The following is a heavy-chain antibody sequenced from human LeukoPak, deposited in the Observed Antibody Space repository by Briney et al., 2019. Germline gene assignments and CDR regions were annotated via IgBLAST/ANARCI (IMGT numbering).Heavy chain of an antibody. CDR2: IYIGDSDT. D-gene: IGHD3-22*01. Sequence: GESLQISFVGSGYSFSTYWIGWVRPMPGKGLEWMGIIYIGDSDTRYSPSFQGQVTISGDKSINTAFLQWSSLKASDTGMYYCVRLGNYDSGSYWDYWGQGTLVTVFS. J-gene: IGHJ4*02. V-gene: IGHV5-51*01. CDR3: VRLGNYDSGSYWDY. CDR1: GYSFSTYW.